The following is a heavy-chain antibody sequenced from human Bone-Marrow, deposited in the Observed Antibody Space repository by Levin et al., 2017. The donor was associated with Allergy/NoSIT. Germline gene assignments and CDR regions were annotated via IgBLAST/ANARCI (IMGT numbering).Heavy chain of an antibody. V-gene: IGHV3-33*01. CDR1: GFPFSSHG. CDR3: AREGDGEPLGY. CDR2: VWYDGNKK. Sequence: LSLTCVASGFPFSSHGMHWVRQAPGKGLEWVAVVWYDGNKKLYADSVKGRFTISRDNSKNTLYLQMDNLRAEDTAVYYCAREGDGEPLGYWGQGTLVTVSS. J-gene: IGHJ4*02. D-gene: IGHD5-24*01.